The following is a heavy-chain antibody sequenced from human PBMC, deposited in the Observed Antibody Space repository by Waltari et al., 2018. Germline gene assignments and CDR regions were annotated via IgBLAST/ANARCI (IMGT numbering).Heavy chain of an antibody. V-gene: IGHV1-24*01. J-gene: IGHJ4*02. CDR1: GYSLNELS. CDR3: VILGDFHDSADYDYFGY. D-gene: IGHD3-16*01. Sequence: QVHLVQSGAEVKKPGASVKVSCKVSGYSLNELSLHWVRQGPGKGLEWMGGFDPEDEEMTYSQKFQGRATMTADTSADTAHMELSSLRSDDTAMYYCVILGDFHDSADYDYFGYWGQGTLVTVSS. CDR2: FDPEDEEM.